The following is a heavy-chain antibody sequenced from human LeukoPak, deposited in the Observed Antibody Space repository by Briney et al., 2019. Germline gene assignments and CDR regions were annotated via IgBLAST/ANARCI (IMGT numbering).Heavy chain of an antibody. V-gene: IGHV1-46*01. CDR2: INPSGGSMINPSGGST. J-gene: IGHJ4*02. Sequence: ASVKVSCKASGYTFTSYYIHWVRQAPGQGLEWMGMINPSGGSMINPSGGSTNYAQKFQGRVTMTRDTSTSTVYMELSSLRSEDTAVYHCIRGLGTGTYYGYWGQGTLVTVSS. D-gene: IGHD1-26*01. CDR1: GYTFTSYY. CDR3: IRGLGTGTYYGY.